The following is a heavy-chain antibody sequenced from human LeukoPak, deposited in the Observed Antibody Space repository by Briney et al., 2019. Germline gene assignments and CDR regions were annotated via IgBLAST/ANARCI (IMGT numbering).Heavy chain of an antibody. V-gene: IGHV4-30-2*01. D-gene: IGHD3-9*01. CDR2: IYHSGST. Sequence: SQTLSLTCAVSGGSISSGGYSWSWIRQPPGKGLEWIGYIYHSGSTYYNPSLKSRVTISVDRSKNQFSLKLSSVIAADTAVYYCARAGGSDYDILTGYSSSCYFDYWGQGTLVTVSS. CDR1: GGSISSGGYS. J-gene: IGHJ4*02. CDR3: ARAGGSDYDILTGYSSSCYFDY.